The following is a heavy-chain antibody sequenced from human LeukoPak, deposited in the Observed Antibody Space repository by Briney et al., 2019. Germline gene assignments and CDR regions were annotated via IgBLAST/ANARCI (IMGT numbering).Heavy chain of an antibody. CDR1: GFTFSSYS. CDR3: ARDRLAARHLDY. J-gene: IGHJ4*02. V-gene: IGHV3-21*01. CDR2: ISSSSSYV. Sequence: GGSLRLSCAASGFTFSSYSMNWVRQAPGKGLEWVSSISSSSSYVYYADSVKGRFTISRDNAKNSLYLQMNSLRAEDTAVYYCARDRLAARHLDYWGQGTLVTVSS. D-gene: IGHD2-15*01.